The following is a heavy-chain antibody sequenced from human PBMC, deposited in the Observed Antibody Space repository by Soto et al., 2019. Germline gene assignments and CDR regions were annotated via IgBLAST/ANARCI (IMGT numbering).Heavy chain of an antibody. V-gene: IGHV3-7*05. D-gene: IGHD7-27*01. Sequence: EVQLVESGGGLVQPGASLRLSCVASGFALSNYWINWVRQAPGKGLEWVANIKQDGSEKNYVDSMKGRFTISRDNARNSLYLQMNSLRAEDTAAYYCATETSTWGCWGQGTLVTVSS. CDR1: GFALSNYW. CDR3: ATETSTWGC. CDR2: IKQDGSEK. J-gene: IGHJ4*02.